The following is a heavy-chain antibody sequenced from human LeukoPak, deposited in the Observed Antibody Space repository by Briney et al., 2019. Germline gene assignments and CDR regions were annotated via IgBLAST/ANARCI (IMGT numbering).Heavy chain of an antibody. CDR1: GGSISSYY. V-gene: IGHV4-59*01. CDR3: AGERQWFGESD. Sequence: PSETLSLTCTVFGGSISSYYWTWIRQPPGKGLEWIGHMYYTGTTSYNPSLKSRVTISIDTSNNLFSLRLTSVTAADTAVYYCAGERQWFGESDRGKGTLVTVSS. J-gene: IGHJ4*02. D-gene: IGHD3-10*01. CDR2: MYYTGTT.